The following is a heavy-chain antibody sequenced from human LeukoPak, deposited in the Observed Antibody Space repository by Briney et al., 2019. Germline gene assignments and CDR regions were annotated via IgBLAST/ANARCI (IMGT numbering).Heavy chain of an antibody. J-gene: IGHJ4*02. CDR2: INHSGST. Sequence: SETLSLACAVYGGSFSGYYWSWIRQPPGKGLEWIGEINHSGSTNYNPSLKSRVTISVDTSKNQFSLKLSSVTAADTAVYYCARGSAPDYWGQGTLVTVSS. CDR3: ARGSAPDY. V-gene: IGHV4-34*01. CDR1: GGSFSGYY.